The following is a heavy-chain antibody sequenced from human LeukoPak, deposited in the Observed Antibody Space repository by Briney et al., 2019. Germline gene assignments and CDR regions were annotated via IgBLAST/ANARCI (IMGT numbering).Heavy chain of an antibody. CDR3: ARASWDAFDI. V-gene: IGHV3-11*04. J-gene: IGHJ3*02. CDR2: ISTSGSTI. CDR1: GFTFSDYY. Sequence: GGSLRLSCAASGFTFSDYYMSWIRQAPGKGLEWVSYISTSGSTIYYADSMKGRFTISRDNAKNSLYLQMNSLRPEDTAVYYCARASWDAFDIWGQGTMVTVSS. D-gene: IGHD2-2*01.